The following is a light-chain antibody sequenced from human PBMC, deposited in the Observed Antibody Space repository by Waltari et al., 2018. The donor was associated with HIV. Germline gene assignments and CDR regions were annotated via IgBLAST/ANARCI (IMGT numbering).Light chain of an antibody. CDR1: KLGGKY. V-gene: IGLV3-1*01. CDR3: QAWDSATGV. CDR2: QDN. J-gene: IGLJ2*01. Sequence: SYELTQPPSVSVSPGQTASITCSGNKLGGKYASWYQQKPGQSPVLVIYQDNKRPSGIPERFSGSNSGNTATLTISGTQTRDEADYYCQAWDSATGVFGGGTNLTVL.